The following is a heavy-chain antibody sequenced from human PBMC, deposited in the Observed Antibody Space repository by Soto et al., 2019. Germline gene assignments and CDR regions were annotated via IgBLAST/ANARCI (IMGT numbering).Heavy chain of an antibody. CDR1: GYTFTSYG. CDR3: ARTALIAVAGLYFDH. J-gene: IGHJ4*02. CDR2: ISAYNGNT. D-gene: IGHD6-19*01. Sequence: RASVKVSCKASGYTFTSYGISWVRQAPGQGLEWMGWISAYNGNTNYAQKLQGRVTMTTDTSTSTAYMELRSLRSDDTAVYYCARTALIAVAGLYFDHWGQGTMVTVSS. V-gene: IGHV1-18*01.